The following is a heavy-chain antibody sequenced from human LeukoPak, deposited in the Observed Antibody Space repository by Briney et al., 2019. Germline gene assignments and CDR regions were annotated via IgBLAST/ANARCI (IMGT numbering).Heavy chain of an antibody. D-gene: IGHD7-27*01. V-gene: IGHV3-53*01. Sequence: GGSLRLSCAASGFTVSSNYMSWVRQAPGKGLEWVSVIYSGGSTYYADSVKGRFTISRDNSKNTLYLQMNSLRAEDTAVYYCARSLPNPGNWDAFDYWGQGTLVTVSS. CDR2: IYSGGST. J-gene: IGHJ4*02. CDR1: GFTVSSNY. CDR3: ARSLPNPGNWDAFDY.